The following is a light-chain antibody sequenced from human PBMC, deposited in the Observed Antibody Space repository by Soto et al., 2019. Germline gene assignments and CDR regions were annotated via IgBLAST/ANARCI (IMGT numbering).Light chain of an antibody. J-gene: IGKJ5*01. CDR1: QGISNY. CDR2: AAS. Sequence: DIQLTQSPSFLSASVGDRVTITCRASQGISNYLAWYQQTPGKAPKLLIYAASTLQSEVPSRFSGSGSGTAVSLTISSLQPEDFAAYYCQQVNNYPLTFGQGTRLEIE. CDR3: QQVNNYPLT. V-gene: IGKV1-9*01.